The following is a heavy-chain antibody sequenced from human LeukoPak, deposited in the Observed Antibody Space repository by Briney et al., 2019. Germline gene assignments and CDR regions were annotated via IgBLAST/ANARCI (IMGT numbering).Heavy chain of an antibody. CDR3: ARHSGYYDSSGYRYYYYYMDV. V-gene: IGHV4-34*01. D-gene: IGHD3-22*01. Sequence: SETLSLTCAVYGGSLSGYYWSWIRQPPGKGLEWIGEINHSGSTNYNPSLKSRVTISVDTSKNQFSLKLSSVTAADTAVYYCARHSGYYDSSGYRYYYYYMDVWGKGTTVTISS. CDR1: GGSLSGYY. J-gene: IGHJ6*03. CDR2: INHSGST.